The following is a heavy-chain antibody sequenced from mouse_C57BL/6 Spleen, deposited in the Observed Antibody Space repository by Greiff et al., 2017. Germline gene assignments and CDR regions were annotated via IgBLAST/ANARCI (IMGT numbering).Heavy chain of an antibody. CDR3: SSYYYGSRGPYYFDY. V-gene: IGHV1-53*01. CDR2: IYPRSGTT. J-gene: IGHJ2*01. D-gene: IGHD1-1*01. Sequence: VQLQQPGTELVKPGASVKLSCKASGYTFTSYWMHWVKQRPGQGLEWIGEIYPRSGTTYYNEKFKGKATLTADKSSSTAYMELRSLTSEDSAVYFCSSYYYGSRGPYYFDYWGQGTTLTVSS. CDR1: GYTFTSYW.